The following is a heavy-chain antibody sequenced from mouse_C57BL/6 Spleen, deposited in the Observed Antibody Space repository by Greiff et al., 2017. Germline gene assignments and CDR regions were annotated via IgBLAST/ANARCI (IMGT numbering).Heavy chain of an antibody. CDR2: ISSGSSTI. D-gene: IGHD1-1*01. V-gene: IGHV5-17*01. CDR3: ARGSTTVVPYYFDY. Sequence: EVQRVESGGGLVKPGGSLKLSCAASGFTFSDYGMHWVRQAPEKGLEWVAYISSGSSTIYYADTVKGRFTISRDNAKNTLFLQMTSLRSEDTAMYYCARGSTTVVPYYFDYWGQGTTLTVSS. CDR1: GFTFSDYG. J-gene: IGHJ2*01.